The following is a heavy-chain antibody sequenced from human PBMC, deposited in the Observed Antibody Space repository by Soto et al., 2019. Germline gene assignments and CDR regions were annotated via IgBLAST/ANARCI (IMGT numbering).Heavy chain of an antibody. CDR2: ISYDGSNK. Sequence: QVQLVESGGGVVQPGRSLRLSCAASGFTFISYGMHWVRQAPGKGLEWVAVISYDGSNKYYADSVKGRFTISRDNYENTLYLKMTSLRAEDTSVYYCEKDIWFEVAGDSTYGMDVWGQGTTVTVSS. V-gene: IGHV3-30*18. D-gene: IGHD6-19*01. J-gene: IGHJ6*02. CDR3: EKDIWFEVAGDSTYGMDV. CDR1: GFTFISYG.